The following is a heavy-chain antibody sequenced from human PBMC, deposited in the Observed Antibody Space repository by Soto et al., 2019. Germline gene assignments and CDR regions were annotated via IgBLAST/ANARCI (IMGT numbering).Heavy chain of an antibody. Sequence: QAQLLQSGAEMKKPGASVKVSCKASGYTFINYFIHWVRQAPGQGLEWIGIVHPSRGTVDYAQKFQGRVTLTTDMSTRTVYMDLRSLRSEDTAVYYCARPLIGNTVDLWGQGTTVIVSS. D-gene: IGHD1-7*01. J-gene: IGHJ3*01. V-gene: IGHV1-46*01. CDR2: VHPSRGTV. CDR3: ARPLIGNTVDL. CDR1: GYTFINYF.